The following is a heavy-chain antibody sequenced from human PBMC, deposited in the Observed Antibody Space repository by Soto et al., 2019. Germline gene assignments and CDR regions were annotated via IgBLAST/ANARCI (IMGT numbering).Heavy chain of an antibody. CDR2: IYWNDDK. CDR1: GFSLSTSGVG. Sequence: QITLKESGPTLVKPTQTLTLTCTFSGFSLSTSGVGVGWIRQPPGKALEWLALIYWNDDKRYSPSLKSRLTIPSDTPKTRVVLTMTNMDPVDTATYYCAHIASYYDSSGPTFDYWGQGTLVTVSS. J-gene: IGHJ4*02. CDR3: AHIASYYDSSGPTFDY. D-gene: IGHD3-22*01. V-gene: IGHV2-5*01.